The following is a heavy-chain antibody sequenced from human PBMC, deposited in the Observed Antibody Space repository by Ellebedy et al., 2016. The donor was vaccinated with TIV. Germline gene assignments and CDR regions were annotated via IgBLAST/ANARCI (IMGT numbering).Heavy chain of an antibody. Sequence: GESLKISXAASGFTFSRCGMHWVRQTPGKGLEWVGVISYDGNTKFYADSVKGRFTISRDNSKNTLDLQMNSLTTEDTAVYYCARENNYGDYAFDIWGQGTMVTVSS. CDR1: GFTFSRCG. D-gene: IGHD4-17*01. V-gene: IGHV3-30*03. CDR2: ISYDGNTK. J-gene: IGHJ3*02. CDR3: ARENNYGDYAFDI.